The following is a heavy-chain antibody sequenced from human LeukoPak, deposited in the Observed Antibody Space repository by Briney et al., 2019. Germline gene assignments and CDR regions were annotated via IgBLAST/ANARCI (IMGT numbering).Heavy chain of an antibody. D-gene: IGHD3-9*01. J-gene: IGHJ4*02. CDR2: ISYDGSNK. Sequence: GRSLRLSCAASGXTFSSYGVHWVRQAPGKGLEWVAVISYDGSNKYYADSVKGRFTISRDNSKNTLYLQMNSLRAEDTAVYYCAKGLYDILTGYYPLFDYWGQGTLVTVSS. V-gene: IGHV3-30*18. CDR1: GXTFSSYG. CDR3: AKGLYDILTGYYPLFDY.